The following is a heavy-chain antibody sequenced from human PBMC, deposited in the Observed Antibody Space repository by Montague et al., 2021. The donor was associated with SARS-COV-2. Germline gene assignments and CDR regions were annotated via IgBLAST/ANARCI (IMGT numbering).Heavy chain of an antibody. D-gene: IGHD3-10*01. J-gene: IGHJ4*02. CDR2: VNHSGST. CDR3: ANDVGALLGSGSYQGY. Sequence: SETLSLTCAVYGGSFSGYYWSWIRQPPGKGLEWIGEVNHSGSTNYNPSLKSRVTISVDTSKKQFSLRLNSVTAADTAVYYCANDVGALLGSGSYQGYWGQGTLVTVSS. CDR1: GGSFSGYY. V-gene: IGHV4-34*01.